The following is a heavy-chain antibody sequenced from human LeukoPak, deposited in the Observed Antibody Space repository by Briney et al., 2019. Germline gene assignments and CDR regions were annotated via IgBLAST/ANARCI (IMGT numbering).Heavy chain of an antibody. CDR3: ARENGGYSFDY. D-gene: IGHD2-21*02. Sequence: GASVKVSCTASGYTFTSYYMHWVRQAPGQGLEWMGIINPSGGSTTYAQKFQGRVTMTRDTSTSTVYMELSSLRSEDTAVYYCARENGGYSFDYSGQGTLVTVSS. CDR2: INPSGGST. J-gene: IGHJ4*02. CDR1: GYTFTSYY. V-gene: IGHV1-46*01.